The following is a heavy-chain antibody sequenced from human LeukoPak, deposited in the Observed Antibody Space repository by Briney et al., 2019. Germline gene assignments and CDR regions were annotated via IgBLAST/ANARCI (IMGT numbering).Heavy chain of an antibody. J-gene: IGHJ4*02. Sequence: ASVKVSCKASGYTFTSYGISWVRQAPGRGLEWIGWISAYNGNTNYAQKLQGRVTMTTDTSTSTAYMELRSLRSDDTAVYYCASTVPYCSGGSCRRYYYFDYWGQGTLVTVSS. CDR2: ISAYNGNT. CDR1: GYTFTSYG. CDR3: ASTVPYCSGGSCRRYYYFDY. V-gene: IGHV1-18*01. D-gene: IGHD2-15*01.